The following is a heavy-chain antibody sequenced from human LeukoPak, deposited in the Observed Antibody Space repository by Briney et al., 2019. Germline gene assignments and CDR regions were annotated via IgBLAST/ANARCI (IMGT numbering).Heavy chain of an antibody. CDR3: ATGSLRLGEFSLGY. J-gene: IGHJ4*02. CDR2: FDPEDGET. CDR1: GYTLTELS. D-gene: IGHD3-16*02. V-gene: IGHV1-24*01. Sequence: GASVKVSFKVSGYTLTELSMHWVRQAPGKGLEWMGGFDPEDGETVYAQRFQGRVTMTEDTSTDTAYMELSSLRSEDTAVYYCATGSLRLGEFSLGYWGQGTLVTVSS.